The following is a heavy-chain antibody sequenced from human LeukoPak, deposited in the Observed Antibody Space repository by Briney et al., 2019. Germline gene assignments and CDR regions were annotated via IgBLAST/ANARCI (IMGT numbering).Heavy chain of an antibody. Sequence: GGSLRLSCAASGFTFSSYGMHWVRQAPGKGLEWVAVISYDGSNKYYADSVKGRFTISRDNSKNTLYLQMNSLRAEDTALYYCAKEYYDFWSGYYTTTFDYWGQGTLVTVSS. D-gene: IGHD3-3*01. J-gene: IGHJ4*02. CDR1: GFTFSSYG. CDR3: AKEYYDFWSGYYTTTFDY. V-gene: IGHV3-30*18. CDR2: ISYDGSNK.